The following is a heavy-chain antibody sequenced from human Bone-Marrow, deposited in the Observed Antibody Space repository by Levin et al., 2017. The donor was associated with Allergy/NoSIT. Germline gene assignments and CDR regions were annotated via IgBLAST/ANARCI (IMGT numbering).Heavy chain of an antibody. CDR1: GGSFSGYY. D-gene: IGHD6-13*01. Sequence: TSETLSLTCAVYGGSFSGYYWSWIRQPPGKGLEWIGEINHSGSTNYNPSLKSRVTISVDTSKNQFSLKLSSVTAADTAVYYCARGYSSSWYFDYWGQGTLVTVSS. V-gene: IGHV4-34*01. CDR2: INHSGST. CDR3: ARGYSSSWYFDY. J-gene: IGHJ4*02.